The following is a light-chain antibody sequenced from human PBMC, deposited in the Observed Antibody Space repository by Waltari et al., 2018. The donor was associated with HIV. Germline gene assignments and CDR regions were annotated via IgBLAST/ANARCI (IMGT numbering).Light chain of an antibody. Sequence: QPALTQPPSASGSPGQSVTISCTGTSRDIGTYTYVSWYQQHPGRATNLLIYEVNKRPSGVPDRFSGSKSANTASLTVSGLQVADEADYYCSSYAGNNNYVFGTGTRVTVL. CDR1: SRDIGTYTY. J-gene: IGLJ1*01. CDR3: SSYAGNNNYV. V-gene: IGLV2-8*01. CDR2: EVN.